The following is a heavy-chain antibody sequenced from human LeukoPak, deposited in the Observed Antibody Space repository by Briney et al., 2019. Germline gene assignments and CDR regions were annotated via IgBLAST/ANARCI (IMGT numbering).Heavy chain of an antibody. CDR2: INPNSGGT. J-gene: IGHJ4*02. CDR3: ARYIAYNKYFDY. V-gene: IGHV1-2*02. CDR1: GYTFTGYY. Sequence: ASVEVSCKASGYTFTGYYMHWVRQAPGQGLEWMGWINPNSGGTNYAQKFQGRVTMTRDTSISAAYMELSRLTSDDTAVYYCARYIAYNKYFDYWGQGTLVTVSS. D-gene: IGHD5-24*01.